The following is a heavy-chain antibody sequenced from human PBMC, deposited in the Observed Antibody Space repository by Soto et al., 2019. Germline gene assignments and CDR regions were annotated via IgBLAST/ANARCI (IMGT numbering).Heavy chain of an antibody. CDR1: GGSISSSSYY. CDR3: SRQRGRYDFWSGYYPYYFDY. D-gene: IGHD3-3*01. Sequence: QLQLQESGPGLVKPSETLSLTCTVSGGSISSSSYYWGWIRQPPGKGLEWIGSIYYSGSTYYNPSLKSRVTISVDPAKKQFSLKLSSVAAADTAVYYCSRQRGRYDFWSGYYPYYFDYWGQGTLVTVSS. J-gene: IGHJ4*02. CDR2: IYYSGST. V-gene: IGHV4-39*01.